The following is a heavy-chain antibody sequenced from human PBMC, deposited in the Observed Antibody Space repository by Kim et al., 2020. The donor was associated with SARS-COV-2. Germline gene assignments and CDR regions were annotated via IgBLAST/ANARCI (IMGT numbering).Heavy chain of an antibody. CDR2: T. V-gene: IGHV1-58*01. CDR3: AADAGYSYAMDV. J-gene: IGHJ6*02. Sequence: THHAPKFQGRVTVTRDLSTATAYMELSSLRSEDTAVYYCAADAGYSYAMDVWGQGTTVTVSS.